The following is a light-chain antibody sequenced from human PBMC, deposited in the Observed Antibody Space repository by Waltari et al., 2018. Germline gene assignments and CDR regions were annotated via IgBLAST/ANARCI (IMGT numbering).Light chain of an antibody. CDR3: SSYAGSNNAV. Sequence: QSALTQPPSASGSPGQSITISCTGTSSDVGGHDYVSWYQQHPGKAPKLMIYEVSKRPSGVPDRFSGSKAGNTASLTVSGLQAEDEADYYCSSYAGSNNAVFGGGTHLTVL. J-gene: IGLJ7*01. V-gene: IGLV2-8*01. CDR2: EVS. CDR1: SSDVGGHDY.